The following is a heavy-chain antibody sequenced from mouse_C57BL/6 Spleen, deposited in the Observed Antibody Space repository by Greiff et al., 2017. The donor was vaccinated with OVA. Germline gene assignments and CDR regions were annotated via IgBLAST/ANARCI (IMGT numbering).Heavy chain of an antibody. J-gene: IGHJ2*01. D-gene: IGHD2-4*01. CDR1: GYTFTSYG. CDR3: ARWDDYDGGFDY. Sequence: VKLQESGAELARPGASVKLSCKASGYTFTSYGISWVKQRTGQGLEWIGEIYPRSGNTYYNEKFKGKATLTADKSASTAYMALRSLTSEDSAVYFCARWDDYDGGFDYWGQGTTLTVSS. CDR2: IYPRSGNT. V-gene: IGHV1-81*01.